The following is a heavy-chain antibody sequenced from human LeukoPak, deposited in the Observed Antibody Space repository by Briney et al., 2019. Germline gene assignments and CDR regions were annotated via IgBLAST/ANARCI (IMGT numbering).Heavy chain of an antibody. CDR2: ISSGGSNI. Sequence: PGGSLRLSCAASGFTFSRYWMHWVRQDPGKGLVWVSRISSGGSNIIYADSAKGRFTISRDNAKNTLYLEMNSLRVEDTAVYYCARDWGGYGPTSHDYWGQGTLVTVSS. CDR1: GFTFSRYW. V-gene: IGHV3-74*01. J-gene: IGHJ4*02. CDR3: ARDWGGYGPTSHDY. D-gene: IGHD3-16*01.